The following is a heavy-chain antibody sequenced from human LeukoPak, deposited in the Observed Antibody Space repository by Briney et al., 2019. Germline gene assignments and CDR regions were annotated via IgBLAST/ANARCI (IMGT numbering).Heavy chain of an antibody. J-gene: IGHJ4*02. CDR2: LYSSGTT. CDR3: ATEGGSSNWYYFDY. CDR1: GGSIRTYY. V-gene: IGHV4-59*13. D-gene: IGHD6-13*01. Sequence: ASETLSLTCTVSGGSIRTYYWSWIRQPPGKGLEWIGCLYSSGTTNYNPSLKSRVTTSVDTTENQFSLKLSSVTAADTAVYYCATEGGSSNWYYFDYWGQGTPVTVSS.